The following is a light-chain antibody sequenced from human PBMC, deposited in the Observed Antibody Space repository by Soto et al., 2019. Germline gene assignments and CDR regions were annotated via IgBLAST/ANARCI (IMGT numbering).Light chain of an antibody. Sequence: EIVLTQSPGTLSLSPGERVILSCRASQSVSSTYLAWYQQKPGQAPRLLIYGATRATGIPDRFSGSGSGTDFTLTISRLEPEDSAVYYCQQYGSSPPWTFGQGTKVEIK. CDR2: GA. CDR3: QQYGSSPPWT. J-gene: IGKJ1*01. V-gene: IGKV3-20*01. CDR1: QSVSSTY.